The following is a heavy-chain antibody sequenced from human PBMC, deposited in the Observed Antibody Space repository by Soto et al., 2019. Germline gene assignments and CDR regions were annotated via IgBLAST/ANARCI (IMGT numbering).Heavy chain of an antibody. V-gene: IGHV1-46*01. CDR2: IHPSHGST. CDR1: GYTFTSYY. J-gene: IGHJ4*02. Sequence: ASVKVSCKASGYTFTSYYMHWVRQAPGQGLEWMGIIHPSHGSTNQAQKVQGRVTNTRDTSPSTAYMELSSPRSEDTAVYYCASVMAVADIDYWGQGTLVTVSS. CDR3: ASVMAVADIDY. D-gene: IGHD6-19*01.